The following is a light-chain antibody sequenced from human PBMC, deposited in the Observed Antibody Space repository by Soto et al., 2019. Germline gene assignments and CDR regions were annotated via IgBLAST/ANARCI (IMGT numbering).Light chain of an antibody. CDR1: QTISSW. Sequence: DIQMTQSPSTRSESVGGRVTITFRASQTISSWLAWYQQKPGKAPKLLIYKASTLKSGVPSRFSGSGSGTEFTLTISSLQPDDFATYYCQHYNSYSEAFGQGTKVDI. V-gene: IGKV1-5*03. CDR2: KAS. CDR3: QHYNSYSEA. J-gene: IGKJ1*01.